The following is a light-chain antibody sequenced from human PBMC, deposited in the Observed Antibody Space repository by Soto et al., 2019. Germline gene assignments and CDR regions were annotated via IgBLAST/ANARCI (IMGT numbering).Light chain of an antibody. CDR1: ERIYSAY. CDR3: QQYDNWPRT. J-gene: IGKJ1*01. Sequence: EVVLTQSPGALSLSRGERAALSCRSSERIYSAYLGWYQQKPGQAPRLLIYGTSSRATGIPDRFSGSGSGTDFTLTISRLEPEDFAFYYCQQYDNWPRTFGQGTKV. V-gene: IGKV3-20*01. CDR2: GTS.